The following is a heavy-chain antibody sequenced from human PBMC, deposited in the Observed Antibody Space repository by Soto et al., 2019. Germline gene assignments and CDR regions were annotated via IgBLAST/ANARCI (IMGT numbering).Heavy chain of an antibody. D-gene: IGHD5-12*01. CDR3: AKDTATRNLFHYYYMDV. CDR2: SSGSGGST. J-gene: IGHJ6*03. CDR1: GFTFSSYA. Sequence: GGSLRLSCAASGFTFSSYAMSWVRQAPGKGLEWVSASSGSGGSTYYAASVKGRFTISRDNSKNTLYLQMNSLRAEDTAVYYCAKDTATRNLFHYYYMDVWGKGTTVTVSS. V-gene: IGHV3-23*01.